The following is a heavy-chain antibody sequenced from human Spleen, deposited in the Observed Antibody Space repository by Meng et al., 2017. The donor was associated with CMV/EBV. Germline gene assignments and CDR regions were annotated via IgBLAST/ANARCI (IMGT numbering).Heavy chain of an antibody. Sequence: ASVKVSCKASGYTFTGYYIHWVRQAPGQGLEWMGWINTDSGGTNYAQKFRGRVTMTRNPSISTAYMELSGLRSDDTAVFYCARALTVAYFDYWGQGTRVTVSS. V-gene: IGHV1-2*02. CDR1: GYTFTGYY. CDR2: INTDSGGT. D-gene: IGHD6-19*01. CDR3: ARALTVAYFDY. J-gene: IGHJ4*02.